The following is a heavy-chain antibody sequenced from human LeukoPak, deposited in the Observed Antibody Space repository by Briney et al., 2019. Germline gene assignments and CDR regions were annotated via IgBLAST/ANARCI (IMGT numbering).Heavy chain of an antibody. CDR3: ARVVGATSHNWFDP. V-gene: IGHV1-18*01. Sequence: ASVKVSCKASGYTFISYGISWVRQAPGQGLEWMGWISAYYGHTNYAQKLQGRVTMTTDTSTSTAYMELRSLRSDDTAVYYCARVVGATSHNWFDPWGQGTLVTVSS. CDR1: GYTFISYG. J-gene: IGHJ5*02. CDR2: ISAYYGHT. D-gene: IGHD1-26*01.